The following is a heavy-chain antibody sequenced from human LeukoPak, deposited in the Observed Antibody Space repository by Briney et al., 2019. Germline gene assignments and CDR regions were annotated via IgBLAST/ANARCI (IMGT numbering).Heavy chain of an antibody. Sequence: PGRSLRLSCAASGFTFSSYGMHWVRQAPGKGLEWVAVIWYGGSNKYYADSVKGRFTISRDNSKNTLYLQMNSLRAEDTAVYYCAKKGCSSTSCSYIYYYMDVWGEGTTVTVSS. CDR2: IWYGGSNK. V-gene: IGHV3-33*06. CDR1: GFTFSSYG. D-gene: IGHD2-2*01. CDR3: AKKGCSSTSCSYIYYYMDV. J-gene: IGHJ6*03.